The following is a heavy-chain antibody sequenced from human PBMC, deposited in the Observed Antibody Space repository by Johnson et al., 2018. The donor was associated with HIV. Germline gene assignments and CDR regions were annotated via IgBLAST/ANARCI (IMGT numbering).Heavy chain of an antibody. CDR3: ARDGSGNAFDI. CDR2: IRTSSSTI. J-gene: IGHJ3*02. CDR1: GFSFSDYY. Sequence: QVQLVESGGGLVKPGGSLRLSCAASGFSFSDYYMSWIRQAPGKGPEWISYIRTSSSTIYYADSVKGRFTISRDNAKNSLYLQMDSLRAEDTAVYYCARDGSGNAFDIWGQGTMVTVSS. D-gene: IGHD2-15*01. V-gene: IGHV3-11*04.